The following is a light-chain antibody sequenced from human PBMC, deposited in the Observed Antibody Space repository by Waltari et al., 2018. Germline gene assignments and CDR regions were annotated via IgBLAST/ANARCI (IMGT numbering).Light chain of an antibody. V-gene: IGLV1-44*01. CDR1: TSDIGSHS. CDR3: ATWDDSHLV. CDR2: TNN. J-gene: IGLJ2*01. Sequence: QSVLTQPPSVSGTPGQRVTISCSGSTSDIGSHSVNWYQHLPWTAPKLIIFTNNQRPSGVPDRFSASKSGTSASLAISGLQSEEEADYYCATWDDSHLVFGGGTKVTVL.